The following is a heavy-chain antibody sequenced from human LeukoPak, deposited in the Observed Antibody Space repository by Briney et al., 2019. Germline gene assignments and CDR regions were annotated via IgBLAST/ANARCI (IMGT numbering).Heavy chain of an antibody. V-gene: IGHV1-2*02. J-gene: IGHJ4*02. CDR1: GYTFTGYY. D-gene: IGHD3-22*01. CDR3: ATDRLRDYDSSGGGFDY. Sequence: ASVKVSCKASGYTFTGYYMHWVRQAPGQGLEWMGWINPNSGGTNYAQKFQGRVTMTRDTSISTAYMELNRLRSGDTAVYYCATDRLRDYDSSGGGFDYWGQGTLVSVSS. CDR2: INPNSGGT.